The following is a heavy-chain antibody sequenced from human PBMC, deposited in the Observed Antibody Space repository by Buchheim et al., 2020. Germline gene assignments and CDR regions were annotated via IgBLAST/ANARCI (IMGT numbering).Heavy chain of an antibody. D-gene: IGHD3-10*01. CDR1: GYTFTTYL. CDR2: IIPSGGST. Sequence: QVQLVQSGAEVRKPGASVKVSCKASGYTFTTYLMHWVRQAPGQGPEWMGVIIPSGGSTSYAQKFQGRVTMTRETSTSPVYMELSSLRSEDTAVYYCTRELSASWFGDVWGQGTT. CDR3: TRELSASWFGDV. V-gene: IGHV1-46*01. J-gene: IGHJ6*02.